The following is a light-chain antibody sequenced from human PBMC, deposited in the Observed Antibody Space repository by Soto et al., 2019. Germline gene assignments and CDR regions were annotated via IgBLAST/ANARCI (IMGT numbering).Light chain of an antibody. CDR2: DAS. Sequence: IVLTQSPATLSLSPGERASLSCRASQTVGKDLAWYQVRPGQAPRLLIFDASTRAAGFPPRVSGSRSGSDFTLTISGLDPEDFALYYCQQRSAWPFTFGGGTSVLIK. J-gene: IGKJ4*01. CDR1: QTVGKD. CDR3: QQRSAWPFT. V-gene: IGKV3-11*01.